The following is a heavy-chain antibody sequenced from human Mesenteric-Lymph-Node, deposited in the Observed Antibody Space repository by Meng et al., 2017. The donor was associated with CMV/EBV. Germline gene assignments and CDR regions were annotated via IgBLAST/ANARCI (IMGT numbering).Heavy chain of an antibody. D-gene: IGHD2-8*01. CDR1: GFTFGDYA. Sequence: GESLKISCTASGFTFGDYAMSWVRQAPGKGLEWVGFIRSKAYGGTTEDAASVKGRFTISRDDSKSIAYLQMNSLKTEDTSVYYCTREGGLGTYCTNGVCSQAYYYYGMDVWGQGTTVTVSS. CDR2: IRSKAYGGTT. V-gene: IGHV3-49*04. CDR3: TREGGLGTYCTNGVCSQAYYYYGMDV. J-gene: IGHJ6*02.